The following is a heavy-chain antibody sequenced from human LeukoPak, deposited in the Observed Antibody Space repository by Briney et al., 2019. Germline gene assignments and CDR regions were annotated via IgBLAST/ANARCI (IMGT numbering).Heavy chain of an antibody. D-gene: IGHD2-2*01. Sequence: PGGSLRLSCVASGFTFSSYAMTWVRQTPGKELQWVSGISGSGASTFYADSVKGRFTISRDNSKNTLYLQMNSLRAEDTAVYYCARGAVPAARRRAPAAFDYWGQGTLVTVSS. CDR3: ARGAVPAARRRAPAAFDY. J-gene: IGHJ4*02. V-gene: IGHV3-23*01. CDR2: ISGSGAST. CDR1: GFTFSSYA.